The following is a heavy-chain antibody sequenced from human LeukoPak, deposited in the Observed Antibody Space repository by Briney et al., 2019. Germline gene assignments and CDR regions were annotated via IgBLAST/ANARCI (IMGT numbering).Heavy chain of an antibody. J-gene: IGHJ6*02. D-gene: IGHD5-24*01. CDR3: ARHPGMANPYYYYGMDV. Sequence: GGSLRLSCAASGFTFTSYSMNWVRQAPGKGLEWVAKIKQDGSEKYYVDSVKGRFTISRDNAKNSLYLQMNSLRAEDTAVYYCARHPGMANPYYYYGMDVWGQGTTVTVSS. V-gene: IGHV3-7*01. CDR2: IKQDGSEK. CDR1: GFTFTSYS.